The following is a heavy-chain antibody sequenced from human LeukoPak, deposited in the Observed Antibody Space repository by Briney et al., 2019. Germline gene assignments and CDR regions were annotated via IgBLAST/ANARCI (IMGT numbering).Heavy chain of an antibody. Sequence: GGSLRLSCAASGFTFSSYAMHWVRQAPGKGLEWVAVISYDGSNKYYADSVKGRFTISRDNSKNTLYLQMNSLRAEDTAVYYCASGPKRITPFDYWGQGTLVTVSS. V-gene: IGHV3-30*14. J-gene: IGHJ4*02. CDR3: ASGPKRITPFDY. D-gene: IGHD2-15*01. CDR1: GFTFSSYA. CDR2: ISYDGSNK.